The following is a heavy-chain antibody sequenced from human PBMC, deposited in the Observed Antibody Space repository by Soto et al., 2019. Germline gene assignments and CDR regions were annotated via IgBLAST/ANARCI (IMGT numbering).Heavy chain of an antibody. CDR2: ISGSGGST. Sequence: EAQLVQSGGGLVQPGGSMRLSCAASGFTLSSYAMSWVRQAPGKGLEWDSAISGSGGSTYYADSVKGRFTIYRDNPKNTLDLQMNSLSATDTDGYLFAKECQNGMDDWGQGTTVTVSS. CDR1: GFTLSSYA. V-gene: IGHV3-23*04. CDR3: AKECQNGMDD. J-gene: IGHJ6*02.